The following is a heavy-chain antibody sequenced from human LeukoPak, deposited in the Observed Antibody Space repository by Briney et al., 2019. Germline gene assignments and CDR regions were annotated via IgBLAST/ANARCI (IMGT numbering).Heavy chain of an antibody. CDR1: GYTFTGYY. D-gene: IGHD3-3*01. V-gene: IGHV1-2*02. J-gene: IGHJ4*02. CDR2: INPNSGGT. Sequence: ASVKVSCKASGYTFTGYYMHWVRQAPGQGLEWMGWINPNSGGTNYAQKFQGSVTMPRATSISTAYMELSRLRSDDTAVYYCASPHYDFWSGYYYYFDYWGQRTLVTVSS. CDR3: ASPHYDFWSGYYYYFDY.